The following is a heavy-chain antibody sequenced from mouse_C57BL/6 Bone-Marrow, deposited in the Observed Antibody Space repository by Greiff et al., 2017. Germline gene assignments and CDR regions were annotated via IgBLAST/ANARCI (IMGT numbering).Heavy chain of an antibody. Sequence: EVMLVASGGGLVKPGGSLKLSCAASGFTFSDYGMHWVRQAPEKGLEWVAYISSGSSTIYYADTVKGRFTISRDNAKNTLFLQMTSLRSEDTAMYYCARPGYYGSSPFDYWGQGTTLTVSS. CDR1: GFTFSDYG. D-gene: IGHD1-1*01. J-gene: IGHJ2*01. CDR3: ARPGYYGSSPFDY. V-gene: IGHV5-17*01. CDR2: ISSGSSTI.